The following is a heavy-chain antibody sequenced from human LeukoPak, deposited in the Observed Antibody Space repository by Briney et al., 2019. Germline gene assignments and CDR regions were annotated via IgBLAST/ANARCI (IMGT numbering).Heavy chain of an antibody. J-gene: IGHJ5*02. D-gene: IGHD2-2*01. CDR2: TYYRSTWYN. Sequence: SQTLSLTCAISGDSVSSNSVTRSWIRQSPSRGLEWLGRTYYRSTWYNDYAVSVRGRITVNPDTSKNQFSLHLNSVTPEDTAVYYCARRLTQYDCFDPWGQGILVTVSS. CDR3: ARRLTQYDCFDP. V-gene: IGHV6-1*01. CDR1: GDSVSSNSVT.